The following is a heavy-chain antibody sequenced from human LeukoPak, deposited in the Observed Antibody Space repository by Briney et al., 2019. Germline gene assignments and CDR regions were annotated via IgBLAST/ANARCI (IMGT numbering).Heavy chain of an antibody. D-gene: IGHD5-18*01. CDR1: GGSISSSNYY. Sequence: SETLSLTCTVSGGSISSSNYYWAWIRQPPGQGLEWIGSIYYRGNAYYNPSLKSRVTISVDTSKNQFSLRLTSVTAADTAVYYCATIKRGNIFGFFDFWGQGSLVTVSS. CDR3: ATIKRGNIFGFFDF. CDR2: IYYRGNA. V-gene: IGHV4-39*07. J-gene: IGHJ4*02.